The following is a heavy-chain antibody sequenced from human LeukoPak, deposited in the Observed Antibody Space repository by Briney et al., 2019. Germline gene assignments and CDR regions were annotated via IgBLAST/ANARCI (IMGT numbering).Heavy chain of an antibody. Sequence: GGSLRLSCAASGFTFSSYGMLWVRQAPGKGLEWVAFIRYDGSNKYYVDSVKGRFTISRDNSKNILYLQMNSLRAEDTAVYYCAKAGRTGYYYMDVWGKGTTVTVSS. CDR1: GFTFSSYG. CDR2: IRYDGSNK. CDR3: AKAGRTGYYYMDV. D-gene: IGHD2-8*02. V-gene: IGHV3-30*02. J-gene: IGHJ6*03.